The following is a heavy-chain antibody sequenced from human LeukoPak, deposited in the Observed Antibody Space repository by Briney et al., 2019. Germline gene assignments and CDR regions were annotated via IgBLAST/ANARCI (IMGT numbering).Heavy chain of an antibody. J-gene: IGHJ4*02. Sequence: SETLSLTCAVYGGSFSGYYLSWIRQPPGKGLEWIGEINHSGSTNYNPSLKSRVTISVDTSKNQFSLKLSSVTAADTAVYYCARRTYSSSWYQVDYWGQGTLVTVSS. CDR2: INHSGST. CDR3: ARRTYSSSWYQVDY. D-gene: IGHD6-13*01. V-gene: IGHV4-34*01. CDR1: GGSFSGYY.